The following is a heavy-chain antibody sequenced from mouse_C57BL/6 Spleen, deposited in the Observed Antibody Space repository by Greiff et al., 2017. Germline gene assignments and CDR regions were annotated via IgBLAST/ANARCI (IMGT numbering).Heavy chain of an antibody. CDR1: GFNIKDDY. CDR3: TTCKGYYFDY. Sequence: EVQLQQSGAELVRPGASVKLSCTASGFNIKDDYMHWVKQRPEQGLEWIGWFDPENGDTEYASKFQGKAPITADTPSKPSYLQLSSLTSEDTAVYYCTTCKGYYFDYWGQGTTLTVSS. V-gene: IGHV14-4*01. J-gene: IGHJ2*01. D-gene: IGHD3-3*01. CDR2: FDPENGDT.